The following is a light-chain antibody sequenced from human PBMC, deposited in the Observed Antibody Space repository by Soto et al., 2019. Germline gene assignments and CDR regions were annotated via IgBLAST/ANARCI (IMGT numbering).Light chain of an antibody. J-gene: IGLJ1*01. CDR1: SSDVGGYNY. Sequence: QSVLTQPASVSGSPGQSITISCTGTSSDVGGYNYVSWYQQHPGKAPKLMIYDASNRPSGVSDRFSGSKSGNTASLTISGLQAEDEADYYCGSYASGSSEVFGTGTKVTVL. CDR2: DAS. V-gene: IGLV2-14*01. CDR3: GSYASGSSEV.